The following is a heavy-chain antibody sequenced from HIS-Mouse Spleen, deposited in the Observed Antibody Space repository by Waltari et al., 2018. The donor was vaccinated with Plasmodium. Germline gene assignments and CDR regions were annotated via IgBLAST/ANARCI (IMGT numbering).Heavy chain of an antibody. D-gene: IGHD3-3*01. J-gene: IGHJ2*01. Sequence: QVQLQQWGAGLLKPSETLSLTCAVYGGSFSGSYWSWIRQPPRKGLEWIGEIKQSGSTNYNPSLKSRVTISVDTSKNQFSLKLSAVTAADTAVYYCARVTSSGVYWYFDLWGRGTLVTVSS. CDR2: IKQSGST. CDR3: ARVTSSGVYWYFDL. CDR1: GGSFSGSY. V-gene: IGHV4-34*01.